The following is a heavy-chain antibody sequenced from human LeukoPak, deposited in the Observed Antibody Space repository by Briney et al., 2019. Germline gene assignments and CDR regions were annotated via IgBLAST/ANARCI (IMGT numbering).Heavy chain of an antibody. V-gene: IGHV4-34*01. D-gene: IGHD6-19*01. CDR3: ATRQSYGWYDWFRP. CDR2: IDHSGST. Sequence: SETLTLTCADYGGSFSGYDLSWIRQPPAKGLECIGEIDHSGSTNHNPSLKSRVTISVDTSKNQFSLKLSSVTAADTAVYFCATRQSYGWYDWFRPWGQGTLVTVSS. CDR1: GGSFSGYD. J-gene: IGHJ5*02.